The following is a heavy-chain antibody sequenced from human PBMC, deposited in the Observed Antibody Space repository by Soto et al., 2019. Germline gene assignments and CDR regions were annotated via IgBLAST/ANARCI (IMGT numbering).Heavy chain of an antibody. Sequence: GGSLRLSCEASGFPLNSYAMTWVRQAPGQGLEWVSTVSASDFSTYYADSVKGRFTISRDNSKNTLYLQMNSLTAEDTAVYYCATDSRLSDFGALIHAFDVWGQGSRVTVSS. CDR3: ATDSRLSDFGALIHAFDV. V-gene: IGHV3-23*01. CDR2: VSASDFST. CDR1: GFPLNSYA. D-gene: IGHD3-3*01. J-gene: IGHJ3*01.